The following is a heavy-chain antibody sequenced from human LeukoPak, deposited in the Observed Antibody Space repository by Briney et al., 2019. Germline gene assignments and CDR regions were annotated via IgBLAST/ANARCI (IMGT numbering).Heavy chain of an antibody. CDR1: GGSFSGYY. D-gene: IGHD5-18*01. J-gene: IGHJ6*03. V-gene: IGHV4-34*01. CDR3: ARHVDTAPYYYYYYMDV. CDR2: INHSGST. Sequence: PSETLSLTCAVYGGSFSGYYWSWIRQPPGKGLEWIGEINHSGSTNYNPSLKSRVTISVDTSKNQFSLKLSSVTAADTAVYYCARHVDTAPYYYYYYMDVWGKGTTVTVSS.